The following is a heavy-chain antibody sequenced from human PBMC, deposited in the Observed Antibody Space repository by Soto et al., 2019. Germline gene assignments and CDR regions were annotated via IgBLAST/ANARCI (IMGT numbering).Heavy chain of an antibody. J-gene: IGHJ3*02. CDR1: GFAFVNYP. D-gene: IGHD3-10*01. V-gene: IGHV3-23*01. CDR2: ISGSGGMT. CDR3: AKDRTMARGIRAFDI. Sequence: EAQLLQSGGGLVPPGGSLRLSCVASGFAFVNYPMAWVRQTPGKGLQWISTISGSGGMTDYEDSVRGRFTVSIDHSKDTVHLQMTSMRADDTAVYYCAKDRTMARGIRAFDIWGQGTTVTISS.